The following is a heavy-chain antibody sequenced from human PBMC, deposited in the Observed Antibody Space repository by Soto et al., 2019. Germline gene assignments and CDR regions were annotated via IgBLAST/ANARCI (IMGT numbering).Heavy chain of an antibody. CDR2: ISWDGGST. J-gene: IGHJ4*02. Sequence: GGSQRLSCAASGFPFDDYTRHWVRHAPGKGLEWVSLISWDGGSTYYADSVKGRFTISRDNSKNSLYLQMNSLRTEDTALYYCAKDAQIDSSGYVFDYWGQGTLVTVSS. V-gene: IGHV3-43*01. CDR1: GFPFDDYT. CDR3: AKDAQIDSSGYVFDY. D-gene: IGHD3-22*01.